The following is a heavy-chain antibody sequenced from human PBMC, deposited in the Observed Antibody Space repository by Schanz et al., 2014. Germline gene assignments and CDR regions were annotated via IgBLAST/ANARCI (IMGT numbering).Heavy chain of an antibody. CDR1: GFTFSSYA. CDR2: ITDSGGST. CDR3: AKVGPYSGSLGAFDI. J-gene: IGHJ3*02. V-gene: IGHV3-23*01. Sequence: EVQLLESGGGLVQPGGSLRLSCAASGFTFSSYAMSWVRQAPGKGLEWVSAITDSGGSTYYADSVKGRFTISRDTSKNTLYLQMNSLRAEDSAVYYCAKVGPYSGSLGAFDIWGQGTMVTVSS. D-gene: IGHD1-26*01.